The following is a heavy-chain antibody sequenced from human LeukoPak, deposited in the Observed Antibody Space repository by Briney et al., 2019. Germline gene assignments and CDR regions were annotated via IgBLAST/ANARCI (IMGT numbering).Heavy chain of an antibody. V-gene: IGHV4-34*01. D-gene: IGHD5-18*01. J-gene: IGHJ6*03. Sequence: SETLSLTCAVYGGSFSGYYWSWIRQPPGKGLEWIGEINHSGNTRYNPSLKSRVSMSADTSKNQFSLRLSSVTAADTAVYYCARVDTAMVHYYYYYYMDVWGKGTTVTVSS. CDR3: ARVDTAMVHYYYYYYMDV. CDR1: GGSFSGYY. CDR2: INHSGNT.